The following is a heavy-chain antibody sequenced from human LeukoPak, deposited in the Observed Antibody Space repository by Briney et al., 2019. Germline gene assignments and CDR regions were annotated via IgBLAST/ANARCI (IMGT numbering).Heavy chain of an antibody. D-gene: IGHD7-27*01. V-gene: IGHV1-24*01. J-gene: IGHJ6*03. Sequence: GASVKVSCKVSGYTLTELSMHWVRQAPGKGLEWMGGFDPEDGETIYAQKFQGRVTMTEDTSTDTAYMELSSLRSEDTAVYYCAKRTGDPFYYYYYMDVWGKGTTVTVSS. CDR1: GYTLTELS. CDR2: FDPEDGET. CDR3: AKRTGDPFYYYYYMDV.